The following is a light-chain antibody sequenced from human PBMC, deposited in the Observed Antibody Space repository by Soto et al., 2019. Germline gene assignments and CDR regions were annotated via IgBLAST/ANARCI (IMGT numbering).Light chain of an antibody. V-gene: IGLV1-44*01. Sequence: QSVLTQLPSASGTPGQRVTISCSGSSSNIGSDIVNWYQQLPGTAPKLLIYSNSQRPSGVPDRFSGSKSGTSASLAISGLQSEDEAEYYCAAWDDSLNGWVFGGGTKVTVL. CDR2: SNS. CDR3: AAWDDSLNGWV. CDR1: SSNIGSDI. J-gene: IGLJ3*02.